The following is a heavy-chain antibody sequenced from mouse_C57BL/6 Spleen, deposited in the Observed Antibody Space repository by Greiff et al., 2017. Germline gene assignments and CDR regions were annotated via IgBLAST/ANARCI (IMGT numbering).Heavy chain of an antibody. CDR3: ARNYGSSYLYYCDY. CDR1: GFTFSDYG. Sequence: DVKLQESGGGLVKPGGSLKLSCAASGFTFSDYGMHWVRQAPEKGLEWVAYISSGSSTIYYADTVKGRFTISRDNAKNTLFLQMTSLRSEDTAMYYCARNYGSSYLYYCDYWGQGTTLTVSS. J-gene: IGHJ2*01. D-gene: IGHD1-1*01. V-gene: IGHV5-17*01. CDR2: ISSGSSTI.